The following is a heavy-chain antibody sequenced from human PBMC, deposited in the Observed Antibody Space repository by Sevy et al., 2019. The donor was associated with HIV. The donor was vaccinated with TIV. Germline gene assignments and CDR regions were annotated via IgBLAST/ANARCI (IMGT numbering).Heavy chain of an antibody. CDR3: ARDAVLYSSSWRFDY. V-gene: IGHV3-7*03. Sequence: GGSLRLSCAASGFTFSTYWMNWVRLAPGKGLEWVANIKQDGSEEYYVDPVRGRFTISRDNAKNSLYLQMNSLRAEDTAVYYCARDAVLYSSSWRFDYWGQGTLVTVSS. CDR1: GFTFSTYW. CDR2: IKQDGSEE. J-gene: IGHJ4*02. D-gene: IGHD6-13*01.